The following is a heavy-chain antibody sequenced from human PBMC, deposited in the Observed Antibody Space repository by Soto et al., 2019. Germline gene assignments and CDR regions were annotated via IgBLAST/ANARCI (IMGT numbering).Heavy chain of an antibody. J-gene: IGHJ6*03. V-gene: IGHV3-73*01. CDR2: IRSKANSYAT. Sequence: EVQLVESGGGLVQPGGSLKLSCAASGFTFSGSAMHWVRQASGKGLEWVGRIRSKANSYATAYAASVKGRFTISRDDSKNTAYLQMNSLKNEDTAVYYCTRYSGYCSGGSCYSGYYYYMDVWGKGTTVTVSS. D-gene: IGHD2-15*01. CDR1: GFTFSGSA. CDR3: TRYSGYCSGGSCYSGYYYYMDV.